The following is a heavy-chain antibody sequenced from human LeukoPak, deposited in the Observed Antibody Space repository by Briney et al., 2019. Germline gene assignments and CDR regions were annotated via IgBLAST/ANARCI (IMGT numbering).Heavy chain of an antibody. CDR2: ISGGGANA. Sequence: GGSLRLSCAASGFPLRSYAMNWVRQAPGKGLEWVSVISGGGANAHYADSVKGRFTISRDNSKSTVFLQMNSLRVEDTAVHYCAKSRRGVIIDESDYWGQGTLVTVSS. V-gene: IGHV3-23*01. J-gene: IGHJ4*02. CDR1: GFPLRSYA. D-gene: IGHD3-10*01. CDR3: AKSRRGVIIDESDY.